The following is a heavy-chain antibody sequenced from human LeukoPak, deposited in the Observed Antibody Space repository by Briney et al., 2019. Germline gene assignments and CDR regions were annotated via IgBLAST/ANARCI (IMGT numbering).Heavy chain of an antibody. CDR3: AKDKQQLVPGGADY. D-gene: IGHD6-13*01. CDR2: ISYDGSNK. V-gene: IGHV3-30-3*01. J-gene: IGHJ4*02. Sequence: GGSLRLSCAASGFTFSSYAMHWVRQAPGKGLEWVAVISYDGSNKYYADSVKGRFTISRDNSKNTLYLQMNSLRAEDTAVYYCAKDKQQLVPGGADYWGQGTLVTVSS. CDR1: GFTFSSYA.